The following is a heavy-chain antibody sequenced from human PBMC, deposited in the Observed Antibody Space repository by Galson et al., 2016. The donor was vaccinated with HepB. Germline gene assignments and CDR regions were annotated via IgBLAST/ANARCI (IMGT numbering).Heavy chain of an antibody. V-gene: IGHV3-48*02. CDR2: ITNSGSSI. CDR3: ARDWGPHYGSYGMEV. CDR1: EFTFSSYS. J-gene: IGHJ6*02. D-gene: IGHD3-10*01. Sequence: SLRLSCAASEFTFSSYSMNWVRQAPGKGLEWVSYITNSGSSIFYADSVKGRFTTSRDNAQNSLYLQMNSLRHEDTAVYYCARDWGPHYGSYGMEVWGQGTTVTVSS.